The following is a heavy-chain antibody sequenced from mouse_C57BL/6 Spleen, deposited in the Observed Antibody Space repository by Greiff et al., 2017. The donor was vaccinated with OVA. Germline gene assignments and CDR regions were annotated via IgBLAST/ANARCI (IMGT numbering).Heavy chain of an antibody. CDR2: IRSKSNNYAT. J-gene: IGHJ4*01. V-gene: IGHV10-1*01. Sequence: EVMLVESGGGLVQPKGSLKLSCAASGFSFNTYAMNWVRQAPGKGLEWVARIRSKSNNYATYYADSVKDRFTISSDDSESMLYLQMNNLKTENTAMYYCVRHGTTVVRDYAMDYWGQGTSVTVSS. CDR1: GFSFNTYA. CDR3: VRHGTTVVRDYAMDY. D-gene: IGHD1-1*01.